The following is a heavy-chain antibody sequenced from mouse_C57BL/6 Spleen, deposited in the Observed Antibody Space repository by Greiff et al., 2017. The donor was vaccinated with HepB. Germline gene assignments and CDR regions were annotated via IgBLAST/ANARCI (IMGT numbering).Heavy chain of an antibody. J-gene: IGHJ2*01. Sequence: EVQRVESGGGLVKPGGSLKLSCAASGFTFSSYAMSWVRQTPEKRLEWVATISDGGSYTYYPDNVKGRFTISRDNAKNNLYLQMSHLKSEDTAMYYCARDRDGYQYYFDYWGQGTTLTVSS. V-gene: IGHV5-4*01. CDR2: ISDGGSYT. CDR1: GFTFSSYA. CDR3: ARDRDGYQYYFDY. D-gene: IGHD2-3*01.